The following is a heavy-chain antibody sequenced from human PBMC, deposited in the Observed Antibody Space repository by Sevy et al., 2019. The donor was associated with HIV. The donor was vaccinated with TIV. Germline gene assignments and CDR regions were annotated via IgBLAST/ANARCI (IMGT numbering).Heavy chain of an antibody. J-gene: IGHJ4*02. D-gene: IGHD3-16*01. Sequence: ATVKVSCKASGYTFTSYGISWVRQAPGQGLEWMGWISAYKGNTNYAQKFQGRVTMTTDTSTFTAYMELRSLRYDDTAVYYCARDRDYDYIWGTFPYRDYWGQGTLVTVSS. CDR1: GYTFTSYG. CDR2: ISAYKGNT. CDR3: ARDRDYDYIWGTFPYRDY. V-gene: IGHV1-18*01.